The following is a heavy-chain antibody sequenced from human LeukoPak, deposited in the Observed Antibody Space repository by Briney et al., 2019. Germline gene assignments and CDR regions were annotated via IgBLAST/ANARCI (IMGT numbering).Heavy chain of an antibody. CDR1: GFTFSSYA. V-gene: IGHV3-30-3*01. CDR2: ISYDGSNK. CDR3: ARSFFGDLY. J-gene: IGHJ4*02. Sequence: PGRSLRLSCAASGFTFSSYAMHWVRQAPGKGLEWVAVISYDGSNKYYADSVKGRFTISRDNSKNTLYLQMNSLRAEDTAVYYCARSFFGDLYWGQGTLVTVSS. D-gene: IGHD3-10*01.